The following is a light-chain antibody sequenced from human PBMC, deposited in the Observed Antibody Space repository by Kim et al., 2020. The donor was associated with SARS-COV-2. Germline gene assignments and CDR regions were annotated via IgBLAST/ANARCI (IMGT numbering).Light chain of an antibody. CDR1: QIIGTS. J-gene: IGKJ2*03. CDR2: AAS. V-gene: IGKV1-39*01. Sequence: DIQMTQSPSSLSASVGDRVTITCRASQIIGTSLNWYQQRPGKVPNLLIFAASTLQSGVPSRFSGSGSGTDFALTIKSLQPEDFGTYYCQQSYNSPPYSFGQGTKLEI. CDR3: QQSYNSPPYS.